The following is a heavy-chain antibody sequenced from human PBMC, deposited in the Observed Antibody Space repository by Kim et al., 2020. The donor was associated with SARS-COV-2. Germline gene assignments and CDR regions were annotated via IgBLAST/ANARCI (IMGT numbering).Heavy chain of an antibody. CDR3: ARDPSYVD. Sequence: SGGTSYAQKFQGRVTMTRDTSISTAYMELSRLRSDDTAVYYCARDPSYVDWGQGTLVTVSS. V-gene: IGHV1-2*02. J-gene: IGHJ4*02. D-gene: IGHD5-18*01. CDR2: SGGT.